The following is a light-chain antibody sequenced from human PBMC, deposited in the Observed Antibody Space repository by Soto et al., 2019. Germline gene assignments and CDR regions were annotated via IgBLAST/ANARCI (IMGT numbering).Light chain of an antibody. CDR2: EVS. CDR3: CSYAGSTTHVV. Sequence: QSALTQPASVSGSPGQSITISCTGTSSDVGSYNLVSWYQQYPGKAPKFIIYEVSKRPSGVSNRFSGSKSGNTASLTISGLQAEDVADYYCCSYAGSTTHVVFGGGTKLTVL. J-gene: IGLJ2*01. V-gene: IGLV2-23*02. CDR1: SSDVGSYNL.